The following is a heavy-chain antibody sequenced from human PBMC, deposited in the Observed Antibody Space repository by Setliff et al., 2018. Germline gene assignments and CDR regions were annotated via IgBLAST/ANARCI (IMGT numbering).Heavy chain of an antibody. CDR1: GFRFTSFG. D-gene: IGHD3-16*01. CDR2: ISPYSGES. Sequence: GASLKVSCKTSGFRFTSFGFSWVRQAPGQGLEWMGWISPYSGESNYAQKFQDRLTVTADTSTKTIYMELRSLTSDDTAVYFCTRSRGPRVVLAADFDFWGQGTLVTVSS. V-gene: IGHV1-18*04. J-gene: IGHJ4*02. CDR3: TRSRGPRVVLAADFDF.